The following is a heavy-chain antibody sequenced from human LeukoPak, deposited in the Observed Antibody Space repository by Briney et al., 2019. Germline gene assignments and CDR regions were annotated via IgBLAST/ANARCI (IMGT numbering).Heavy chain of an antibody. D-gene: IGHD3-9*01. CDR3: AKGAFSYYDILTGYYTYFDY. V-gene: IGHV3-23*01. CDR1: GFTFSSYA. Sequence: PGGSLRLSCAASGFTFSSYAMSWVRQAPGKGLEWVSAISGSGGSTYYADSVKGRFTISRDNSKNTLYLQMNSLRAEDTAVYYCAKGAFSYYDILTGYYTYFDYWGQGTLVTVSS. CDR2: ISGSGGST. J-gene: IGHJ4*02.